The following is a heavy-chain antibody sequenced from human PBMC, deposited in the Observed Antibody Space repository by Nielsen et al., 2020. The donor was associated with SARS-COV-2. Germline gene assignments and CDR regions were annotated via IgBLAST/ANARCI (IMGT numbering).Heavy chain of an antibody. CDR1: GESFSGFF. CDR3: ARGDLVVVPSPLLGLGPIFYYFCLDV. D-gene: IGHD2-2*02. V-gene: IGHV4-34*01. CDR2: VSHSGST. Sequence: SETLSLTCGVFGESFSGFFWSWIRQPPGKGLEWIGEVSHSGSTNYNPSLKSRVTLSMDKSKNQFSLRLTSVSAADTAAYFCARGDLVVVPSPLLGLGPIFYYFCLDVWGKGTTVIVSS. J-gene: IGHJ6*03.